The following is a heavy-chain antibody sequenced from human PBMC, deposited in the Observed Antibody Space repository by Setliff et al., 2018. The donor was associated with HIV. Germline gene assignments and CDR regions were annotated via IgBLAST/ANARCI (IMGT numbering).Heavy chain of an antibody. Sequence: PSETLSLTCDVSGFSISSRYYWSWIRQPPGKGLEWIGYIYYSGSSYYNPSLNSRVTISVDASKNQFSLRLSSVTASDTAVYYCARQAIFGYYDSSGYLDYWGQGTLVTVSS. D-gene: IGHD3-22*01. CDR2: IYYSGSS. J-gene: IGHJ4*02. CDR3: ARQAIFGYYDSSGYLDY. V-gene: IGHV4-38-2*01. CDR1: GFSISSRYY.